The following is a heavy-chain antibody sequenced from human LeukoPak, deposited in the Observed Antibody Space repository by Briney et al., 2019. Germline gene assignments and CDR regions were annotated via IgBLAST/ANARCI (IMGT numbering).Heavy chain of an antibody. V-gene: IGHV4-34*01. D-gene: IGHD4-17*01. CDR2: INHSGSP. CDR3: ARDVRTVPYYYYGMDV. J-gene: IGHJ6*02. Sequence: SETLSLTCAVYGGSFSGYYWSWIRQPPGKGLEWIGEINHSGSPNYNPSLESRVTISVDTSKNQFSLKLSSVTAADTAVYYCARDVRTVPYYYYGMDVWGQGTTVTVSS. CDR1: GGSFSGYY.